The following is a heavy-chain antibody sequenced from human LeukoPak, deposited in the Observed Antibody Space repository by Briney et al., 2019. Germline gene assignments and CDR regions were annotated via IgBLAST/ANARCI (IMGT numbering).Heavy chain of an antibody. CDR1: GFSLSNFQ. J-gene: IGHJ4*02. V-gene: IGHV3-30-3*02. Sequence: GGSLRLSCVASGFSLSNFQMYWVRQAPGKGLEWVSIISLDGSTEFYADSVKGRFTISRDTASNTMHLEMNSLRPEDTALYYCAKDWSGGYNHYYFDYWGQGTLVTVSS. CDR3: AKDWSGGYNHYYFDY. D-gene: IGHD2-8*02. CDR2: ISLDGSTE.